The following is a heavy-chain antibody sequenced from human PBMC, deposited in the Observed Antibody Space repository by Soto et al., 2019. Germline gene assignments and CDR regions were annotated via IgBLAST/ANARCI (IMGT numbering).Heavy chain of an antibody. CDR2: ISSSGETT. Sequence: EVQLLESGGGLVQPGGSLRLSCAASGFTFSSFAMTWVRQAPGEGLEWVSSISSSGETTYYSDSVKGRFTISRDISKNMVYLQLTSLRAEDTAVYFCVQDWTGNSCPCMVVWGQGTTVTVSS. CDR3: VQDWTGNSCPCMVV. V-gene: IGHV3-23*01. CDR1: GFTFSSFA. J-gene: IGHJ6*02. D-gene: IGHD6-13*01.